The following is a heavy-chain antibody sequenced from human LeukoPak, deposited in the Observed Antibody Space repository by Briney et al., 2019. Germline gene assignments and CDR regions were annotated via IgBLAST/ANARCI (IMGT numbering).Heavy chain of an antibody. D-gene: IGHD2-21*02. J-gene: IGHJ4*02. Sequence: PGGSLRLSCAASGFTFSSYAMSWVRQAPGKGLEWVSAISGSGGSTYYAGSVKGRFTISRDNSKNTLYLQMNSLRAEDTAVYYCAKDWGYCGGDCYPYYFDYWGQGTLVTVSS. CDR3: AKDWGYCGGDCYPYYFDY. CDR1: GFTFSSYA. V-gene: IGHV3-23*01. CDR2: ISGSGGST.